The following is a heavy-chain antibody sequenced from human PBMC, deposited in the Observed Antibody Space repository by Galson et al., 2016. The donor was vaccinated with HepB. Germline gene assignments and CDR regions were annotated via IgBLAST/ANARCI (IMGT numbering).Heavy chain of an antibody. CDR3: ARWGTHSEKHAFDI. J-gene: IGHJ3*02. D-gene: IGHD3-16*01. CDR2: IHHSGTS. V-gene: IGHV4-59*01. CDR1: DDSISNYY. Sequence: SEPLSLTCTVSDDSISNYYWNWIPQPPGKELDWIRYIHHSGTSKYNHPLKRRATMSVDTSKNQFSLRLSSVTAAYTAVYYCARWGTHSEKHAFDIWGQGTMVTVSS.